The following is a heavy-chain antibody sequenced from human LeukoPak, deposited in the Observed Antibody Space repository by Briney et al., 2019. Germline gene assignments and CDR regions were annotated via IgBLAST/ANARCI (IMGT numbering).Heavy chain of an antibody. CDR3: ARGLAYCGGDCYSTYYFDY. Sequence: PSETLSLTCAVYGGSFSGYYWIWIRQPPGKGLEWIGEINHSGSTNYNPSLKSRVTISVGTSKNQFSLKLSSVTAADTAVYYCARGLAYCGGDCYSTYYFDYWGQGTLVTVSS. V-gene: IGHV4-34*01. CDR2: INHSGST. D-gene: IGHD2-21*02. J-gene: IGHJ4*02. CDR1: GGSFSGYY.